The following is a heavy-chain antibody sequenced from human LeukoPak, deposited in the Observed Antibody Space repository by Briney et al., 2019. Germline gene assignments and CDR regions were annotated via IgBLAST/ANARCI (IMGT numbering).Heavy chain of an antibody. V-gene: IGHV4-59*01. CDR3: ARRGRNSSGWQDYL. J-gene: IGHJ4*02. CDR2: IYHTGST. D-gene: IGHD6-25*01. CDR1: GGSISSYY. Sequence: PSETLSLTCTVSGGSISSYYWSWIRQPPGKGLEWIANIYHTGSTNYNTSLSSRVTISIDTAKNQFSLKLTSVTAADTAVYYCARRGRNSSGWQDYLWGQGTLVTVSS.